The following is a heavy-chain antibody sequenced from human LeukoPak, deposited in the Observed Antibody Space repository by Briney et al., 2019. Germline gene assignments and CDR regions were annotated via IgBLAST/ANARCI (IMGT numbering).Heavy chain of an antibody. CDR1: GGSLSSYY. J-gene: IGHJ4*02. D-gene: IGHD3-3*01. CDR3: ARGITYYDFWSGYYFDY. CDR2: VYYSGST. Sequence: SETLSLTCTVSGGSLSSYYWSWIRQPPGKGLEWIGYVYYSGSTNYNPSLKSRVAISIDTSKNQFSLKLSSVTAADTAVYYCARGITYYDFWSGYYFDYWGQGTLVTVSS. V-gene: IGHV4-59*01.